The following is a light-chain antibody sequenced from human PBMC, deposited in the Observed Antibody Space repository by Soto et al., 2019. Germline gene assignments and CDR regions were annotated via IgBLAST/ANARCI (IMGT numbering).Light chain of an antibody. CDR3: CSFAGSYTPVV. CDR2: DVS. CDR1: SSDGGGYND. Sequence: QSALTQPRSVSGSPGQSVTISCTGTSSDGGGYNDVSWYQQHPGKAPKLMIYDVSKRPSGVPDRFSGSKSGNTASLTISGLQAEDEADYYCCSFAGSYTPVVFGGGTKVTVL. V-gene: IGLV2-11*01. J-gene: IGLJ2*01.